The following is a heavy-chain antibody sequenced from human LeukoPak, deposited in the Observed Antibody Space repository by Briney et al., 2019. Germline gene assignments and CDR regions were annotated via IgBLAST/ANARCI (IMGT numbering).Heavy chain of an antibody. J-gene: IGHJ5*02. CDR1: GGTFSSYA. V-gene: IGHV1-69*04. CDR2: IIPILGIA. Sequence: SVKVSCKASGGTFSSYAISWVRQASGQGLEWMGRIIPILGIANYAQKFQGRVTITADKSTSTAYMELSSLRSEDTAVCYCARRVEMATISWFDPWGQGTLVTVSS. D-gene: IGHD5-24*01. CDR3: ARRVEMATISWFDP.